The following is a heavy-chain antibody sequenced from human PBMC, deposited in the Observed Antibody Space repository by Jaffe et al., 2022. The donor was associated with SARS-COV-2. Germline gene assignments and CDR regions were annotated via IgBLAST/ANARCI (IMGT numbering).Heavy chain of an antibody. CDR2: IKQDGSEK. CDR3: ARGCDGSGSHPYYYYGMDV. CDR1: GFTFSSYW. Sequence: EVQLVESGGGLVQPGGSLRLSCAASGFTFSSYWMSWVRQAPGKGLEWVANIKQDGSEKYYVDSVKGRFTISRDNAKNSLYLQMNSLRAEDTAVYYCARGCDGSGSHPYYYYGMDVWGQGTTVTVSS. D-gene: IGHD3-10*01. J-gene: IGHJ6*02. V-gene: IGHV3-7*01.